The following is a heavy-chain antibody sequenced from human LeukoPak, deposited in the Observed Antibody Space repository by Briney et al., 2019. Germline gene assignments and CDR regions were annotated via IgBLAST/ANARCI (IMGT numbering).Heavy chain of an antibody. D-gene: IGHD1-1*01. Sequence: GGSLRLSCAASGFTVSSNYMTWVRQAPGKGLEWVSLIYSGGSTSYADSARGRFTISRDNSKNTLYLQTNSLRAEDTAVYYCARIETVADAFDIWGQGTLVTVSS. CDR2: IYSGGST. CDR3: ARIETVADAFDI. CDR1: GFTVSSNY. J-gene: IGHJ3*02. V-gene: IGHV3-66*01.